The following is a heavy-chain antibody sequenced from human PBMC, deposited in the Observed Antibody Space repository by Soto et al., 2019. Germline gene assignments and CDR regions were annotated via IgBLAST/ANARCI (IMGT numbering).Heavy chain of an antibody. CDR3: ASWLKGPDIGNYYYGMDV. J-gene: IGHJ6*02. V-gene: IGHV1-69*13. D-gene: IGHD2-15*01. CDR2: IMPIFRAP. CDR1: GGAFSDYA. Sequence: SVKVSCTASGGAFSDYAFSWVRQAPGQGLEWLGGIMPIFRAPDYAQKFQGRVTITADEFTRTAYMEMNSLRSEDTAVYYCASWLKGPDIGNYYYGMDVWGQGTTVTVSS.